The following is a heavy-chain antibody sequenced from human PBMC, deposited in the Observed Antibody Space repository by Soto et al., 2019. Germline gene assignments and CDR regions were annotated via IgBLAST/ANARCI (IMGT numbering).Heavy chain of an antibody. D-gene: IGHD4-17*01. CDR3: AKADLRAIDY. J-gene: IGHJ4*02. Sequence: GGSLRLSCAASGFTFSSYGMHWVRQAPGKGLEWVAVIAYDGSKKYYADSVKGRFTISRDNSKNTLYLQMNSLRAEDTAVYYCAKADLRAIDYWGQGTLVTVSS. V-gene: IGHV3-30*18. CDR2: IAYDGSKK. CDR1: GFTFSSYG.